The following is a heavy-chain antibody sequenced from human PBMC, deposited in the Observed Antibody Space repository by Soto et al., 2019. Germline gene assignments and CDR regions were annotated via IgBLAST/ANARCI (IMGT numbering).Heavy chain of an antibody. CDR3: ARDLWGYCGTDCYPLDV. J-gene: IGHJ6*02. Sequence: QVRLQESGPGLVKPSETLSLTCTVSGGSISRYYWSWIRQPPGKGLEWIGYLYNTGSTIYNPSLESRVTISVDTSKNQFSLNLNSVTVADTAVYYCARDLWGYCGTDCYPLDVWGPGTTVTVSS. D-gene: IGHD2-21*02. V-gene: IGHV4-59*01. CDR2: LYNTGST. CDR1: GGSISRYY.